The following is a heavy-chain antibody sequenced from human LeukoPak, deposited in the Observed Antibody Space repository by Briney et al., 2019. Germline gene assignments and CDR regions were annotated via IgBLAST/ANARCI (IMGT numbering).Heavy chain of an antibody. V-gene: IGHV4-39*01. CDR2: IYYSGST. Sequence: SETLSLTCTVSGGSISSSSYYWGWIRQPPGKGLEWIGSIYYSGSTYYNPSLKSRVTISVDTSKNQFSLKLSSVTAADTAVYYCARHSELIFGVVILSAFDIWGQGTMVTVSS. CDR1: GGSISSSSYY. J-gene: IGHJ3*02. CDR3: ARHSELIFGVVILSAFDI. D-gene: IGHD3-3*01.